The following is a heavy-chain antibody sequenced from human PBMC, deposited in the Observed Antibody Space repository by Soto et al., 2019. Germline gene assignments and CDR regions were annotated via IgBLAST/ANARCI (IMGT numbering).Heavy chain of an antibody. CDR1: GGSFSGYY. J-gene: IGHJ5*02. D-gene: IGHD2-8*02. Sequence: SETLSLTCAVYGGSFSGYYWSWIRQRPGKGLEWIGEINHSPSTNYNPSLKSRVTISADTFKNQFSLKLSSVTAVDTAVYYCASDPNTGWFDPWGQGTLVTVSS. V-gene: IGHV4-34*01. CDR3: ASDPNTGWFDP. CDR2: INHSPST.